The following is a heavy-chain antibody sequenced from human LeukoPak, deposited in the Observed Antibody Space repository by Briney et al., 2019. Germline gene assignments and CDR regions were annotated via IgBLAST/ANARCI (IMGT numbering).Heavy chain of an antibody. J-gene: IGHJ6*02. CDR3: AKDLIAVAGEGYYYGMDV. CDR1: GFTFSSYG. CDR2: ISYDGSNK. V-gene: IGHV3-30*18. D-gene: IGHD6-19*01. Sequence: GRSLRLSCAASGFTFSSYGMHWVRQAPGTGLEWVAVISYDGSNKYYADSVKGRFTISRDNSKNTLYLQMNSLRAEDTAVYYCAKDLIAVAGEGYYYGMDVWGQGTTVTVSS.